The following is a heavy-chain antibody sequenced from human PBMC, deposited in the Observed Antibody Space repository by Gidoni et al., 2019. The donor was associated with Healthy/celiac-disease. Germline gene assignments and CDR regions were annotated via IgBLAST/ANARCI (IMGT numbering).Heavy chain of an antibody. J-gene: IGHJ4*02. CDR1: GFTFSRYS. D-gene: IGHD4-17*01. Sequence: EVQLVESGGGLVKPGGSLRLSFAASGFTFSRYSMNGVRQAPGKGLEWVSSISSSSIYIYYADSVKGRFTISRDNTKISLYLQMNSLRAEDTAVYYCASDFTVTHDYWGQGTLVTVSS. CDR3: ASDFTVTHDY. CDR2: ISSSSIYI. V-gene: IGHV3-21*01.